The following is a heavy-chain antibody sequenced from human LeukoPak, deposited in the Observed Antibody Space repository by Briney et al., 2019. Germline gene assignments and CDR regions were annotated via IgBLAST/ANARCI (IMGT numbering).Heavy chain of an antibody. CDR2: IYPSDSDT. Sequence: GESLKISCKGSGYSFTTNWIGWVRQMPGKGLEWMGIIYPSDSDTRYSPSFQGQVTISADKSISTAYLQWSSLKASDTAMYYCARHRSAGTTLSAFDIWGPGTMVTVSS. CDR3: ARHRSAGTTLSAFDI. V-gene: IGHV5-51*01. J-gene: IGHJ3*02. D-gene: IGHD1-1*01. CDR1: GYSFTTNW.